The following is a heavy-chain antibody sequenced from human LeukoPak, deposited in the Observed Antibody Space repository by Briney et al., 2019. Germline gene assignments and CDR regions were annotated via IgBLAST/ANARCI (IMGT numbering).Heavy chain of an antibody. Sequence: GGSLRLSCAASGFTFSSYTMTWVRQAPGKGPEWVSGISGSGGSTYYADSVKGRFTISRDNSKNTLYLQMNSLRAEDTAVYYCATYRQVLLPFESWGQGTLVIVSS. V-gene: IGHV3-23*01. CDR2: ISGSGGST. CDR3: ATYRQVLLPFES. CDR1: GFTFSSYT. J-gene: IGHJ4*02. D-gene: IGHD2-8*02.